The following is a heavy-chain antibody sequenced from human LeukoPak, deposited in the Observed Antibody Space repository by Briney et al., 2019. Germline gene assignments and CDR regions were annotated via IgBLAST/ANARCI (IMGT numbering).Heavy chain of an antibody. J-gene: IGHJ4*02. D-gene: IGHD2-2*01. V-gene: IGHV3-30-3*01. CDR2: ISYDGVNK. Sequence: PGGSLRLSCAASGFAFNTYAIHWVRQAPGKGLEWVAGISYDGVNKYYADSVKGRFTISRDNSKNMLYLQMNSLKTEDTAVNYCATGYCSSVTCYLDYWGQGTLVTVSS. CDR1: GFAFNTYA. CDR3: ATGYCSSVTCYLDY.